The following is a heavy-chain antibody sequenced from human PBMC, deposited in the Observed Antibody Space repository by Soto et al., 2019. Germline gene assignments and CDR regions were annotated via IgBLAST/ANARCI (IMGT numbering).Heavy chain of an antibody. CDR3: ARDRNDLPDY. CDR1: GGSISSGGYS. Sequence: SETLSLTCAVSGGSISSGGYSWSWIRQPPGKGLEWIGYSYLSGSTYYTPSLKSRVTISVDRSKNQFSLKLSSVTAADTAVYDCARDRNDLPDYWGQGTLVTVSS. V-gene: IGHV4-30-2*01. J-gene: IGHJ4*02. D-gene: IGHD3-16*01. CDR2: SYLSGST.